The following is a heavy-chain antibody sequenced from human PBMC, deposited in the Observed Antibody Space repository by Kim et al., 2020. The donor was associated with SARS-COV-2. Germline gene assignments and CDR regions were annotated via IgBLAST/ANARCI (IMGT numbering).Heavy chain of an antibody. Sequence: SVKGRFPTPRDDAKNSLYLQMSSLRAEDTAVYYCARSGIAMATSPMFNDCWGQGTLVTVSS. V-gene: IGHV3-11*03. CDR3: ARSGIAMATSPMFNDC. D-gene: IGHD3-10*02. J-gene: IGHJ4*02.